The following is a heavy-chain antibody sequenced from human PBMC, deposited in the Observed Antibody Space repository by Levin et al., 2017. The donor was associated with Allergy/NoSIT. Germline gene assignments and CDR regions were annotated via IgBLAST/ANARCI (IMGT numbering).Heavy chain of an antibody. D-gene: IGHD5-18*01. CDR3: ARELADTAAATFDI. CDR1: GYSFSNFG. J-gene: IGHJ3*02. CDR2: ISPYNGDT. V-gene: IGHV1-18*01. Sequence: ASVKVSCKASGYSFSNFGLSWVRQAPGQGLEWMGWISPYNGDTKYAQKLQGRVTMTTDTSTSTAYMELRSLRPDDTAVYYCARELADTAAATFDIWGEGTMVTVSS.